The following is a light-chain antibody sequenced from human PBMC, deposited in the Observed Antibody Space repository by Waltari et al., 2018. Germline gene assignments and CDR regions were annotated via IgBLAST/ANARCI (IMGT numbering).Light chain of an antibody. CDR2: RNN. V-gene: IGLV1-47*01. J-gene: IGLJ3*02. Sequence: QSVLTQPPSTSGTPGQGVSISCSGYSSNIGNNYVYWYQQFPGPAPKLLIFRNNQRPSGVPDRFSGSKSGTSASLAISGLRSEDEADYHCAAWDDSLSGPVFGGGTKLTVL. CDR1: SSNIGNNY. CDR3: AAWDDSLSGPV.